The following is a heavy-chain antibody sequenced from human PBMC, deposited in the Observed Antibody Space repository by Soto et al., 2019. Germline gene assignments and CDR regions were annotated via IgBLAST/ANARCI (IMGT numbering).Heavy chain of an antibody. CDR2: IYYSGST. CDR1: GGSISSSSYY. D-gene: IGHD6-13*01. J-gene: IGHJ4*02. CDR3: ARHRLQLVGSYFDY. Sequence: SETLSLTCTVSGGSISSSSYYWGWIRQPPGKGLEWIGSIYYSGSTYYNPSLKSRVTISVDTSKNQFSLKLSSVTAADTAVYYCARHRLQLVGSYFDYWGQGTLVTVYS. V-gene: IGHV4-39*01.